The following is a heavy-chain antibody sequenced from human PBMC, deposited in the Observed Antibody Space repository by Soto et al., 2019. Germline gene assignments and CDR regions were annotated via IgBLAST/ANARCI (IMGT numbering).Heavy chain of an antibody. CDR1: GGSISSSNW. D-gene: IGHD7-27*01. CDR3: ARSGAFATHYDY. J-gene: IGHJ4*02. V-gene: IGHV4-4*02. CDR2: IYHSGST. Sequence: SETLSLTCAVSGGSISSSNWWSRVRQPPGKGLEWIGEIYHSGSTNYNPSLKSRVTISVDKSKNQFSLKLSSVTAADTAVYYCARSGAFATHYDYWGQGTLVTVSS.